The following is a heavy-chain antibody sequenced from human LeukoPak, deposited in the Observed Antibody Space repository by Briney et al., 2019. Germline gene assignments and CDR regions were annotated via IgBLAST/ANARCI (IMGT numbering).Heavy chain of an antibody. CDR1: GGSISSYY. CDR3: ARSGSSPRSGYFDY. D-gene: IGHD6-13*01. J-gene: IGHJ4*02. Sequence: SETLSLTCTVSGGSISSYYWSWIRQPPGKGLEWIGYIYYSGSTNYNPSLKSRVTISVDTSKNQFSLKLSSVTAADTAVYYCARSGSSPRSGYFDYWGQGTLVTASS. V-gene: IGHV4-59*08. CDR2: IYYSGST.